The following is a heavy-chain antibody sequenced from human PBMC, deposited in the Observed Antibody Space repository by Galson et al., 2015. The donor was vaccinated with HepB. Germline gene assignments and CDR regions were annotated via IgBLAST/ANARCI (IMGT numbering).Heavy chain of an antibody. Sequence: SLRLSCAASGFTFSSYAMHWVRQAPGKGLEWVAVISYDGSNKYYADSVKGRFTISRDNSKNTLYLQMDSLRAEDTAVYYCARVIGSWGQGTLVTVSS. V-gene: IGHV3-30-3*01. J-gene: IGHJ4*02. D-gene: IGHD3-10*01. CDR1: GFTFSSYA. CDR2: ISYDGSNK. CDR3: ARVIGS.